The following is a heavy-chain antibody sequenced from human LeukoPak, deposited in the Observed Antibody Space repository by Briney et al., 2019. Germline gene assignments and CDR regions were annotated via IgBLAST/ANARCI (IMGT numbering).Heavy chain of an antibody. CDR1: GFTFSAFA. V-gene: IGHV3-30-3*01. CDR2: ISYDASNT. Sequence: PGGSLRLSRAASGFTFSAFAMHWARQAPGKGLEWVAAISYDASNTYYAVSVRGRFTISRDNSRNTLFLQMNSLRADDTAVYYCARGTTDIVAEISDAFDIWGQGTVVTVSS. J-gene: IGHJ3*02. D-gene: IGHD5-12*01. CDR3: ARGTTDIVAEISDAFDI.